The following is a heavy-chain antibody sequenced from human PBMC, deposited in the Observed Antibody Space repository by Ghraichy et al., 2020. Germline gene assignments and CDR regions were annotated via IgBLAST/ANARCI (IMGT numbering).Heavy chain of an antibody. D-gene: IGHD6-6*01. V-gene: IGHV4-39*01. Sequence: SQTLSLTCTVSGGSISSSGYYWGWIRQSPGKGLEWIGSIYYSGRTYNNPSLKSRVTMSVDTSKNQFSLKLSSVTAADTAVYYCARPRIQSTSSGFDYWGLGTLVTVSS. J-gene: IGHJ4*02. CDR1: GGSISSSGYY. CDR3: ARPRIQSTSSGFDY. CDR2: IYYSGRT.